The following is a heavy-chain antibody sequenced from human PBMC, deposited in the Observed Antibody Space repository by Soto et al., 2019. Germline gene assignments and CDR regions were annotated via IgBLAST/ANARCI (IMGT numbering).Heavy chain of an antibody. CDR2: ISAKNGNT. CDR1: GYTFTSHG. Sequence: QVQLVQSGPEVKKPGASVKVSCKASGYTFTSHGISWVRQAPGQGLEWVGWISAKNGNTNYAQKVQARVSMTTDTSTSTAYMELRSLRPDDTAVYYCTRDDDDFVWGSYKDVFDIWGQGTMVTVSP. V-gene: IGHV1-18*04. J-gene: IGHJ3*02. D-gene: IGHD3-16*01. CDR3: TRDDDDFVWGSYKDVFDI.